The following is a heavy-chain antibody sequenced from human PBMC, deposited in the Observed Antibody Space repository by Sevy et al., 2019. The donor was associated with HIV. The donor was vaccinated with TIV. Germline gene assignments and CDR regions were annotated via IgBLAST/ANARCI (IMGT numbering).Heavy chain of an antibody. CDR2: IRSKANSYAT. D-gene: IGHD1-26*01. Sequence: GVSLRLSCAASGFTFSGSAMHWVRQASGKGLEWVGRIRSKANSYATAYAASVKGRFTISRDDSKNTAYLQMNSLKTEDTAVYYCTRRSGSTVGATPYAFDIWRQGTMVTVSS. V-gene: IGHV3-73*01. CDR1: GFTFSGSA. J-gene: IGHJ3*02. CDR3: TRRSGSTVGATPYAFDI.